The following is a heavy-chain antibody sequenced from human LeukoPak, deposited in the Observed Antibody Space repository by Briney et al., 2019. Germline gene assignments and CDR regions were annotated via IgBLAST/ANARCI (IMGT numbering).Heavy chain of an antibody. CDR3: ARDLPKGYCSGGSCYNNWFDP. V-gene: IGHV1-3*01. J-gene: IGHJ5*02. Sequence: GASVKVSCKASGYTFTSYAMHWVRQAPGQRLEWMGWINAGNGNTKYSQKFQGGVTITRDTSASTAYMELSSLRSEDTAVYYCARDLPKGYCSGGSCYNNWFDPWGQGTLVTVSS. CDR1: GYTFTSYA. D-gene: IGHD2-15*01. CDR2: INAGNGNT.